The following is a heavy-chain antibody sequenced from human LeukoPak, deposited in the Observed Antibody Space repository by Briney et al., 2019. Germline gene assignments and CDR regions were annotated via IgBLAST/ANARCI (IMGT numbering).Heavy chain of an antibody. CDR2: ISYDGSNK. D-gene: IGHD2-8*01. V-gene: IGHV3-30-3*01. J-gene: IGHJ6*02. Sequence: GSLRLSCAASGFTFSSYAMHWVRQAPGKGLEWVAVISYDGSNKYYADSVKGRFTISRDNSKNTLYLQMNSLRAEDTAVYYCAREWGDIVLMVYALTPGMDVWGQGTTVTVSS. CDR3: AREWGDIVLMVYALTPGMDV. CDR1: GFTFSSYA.